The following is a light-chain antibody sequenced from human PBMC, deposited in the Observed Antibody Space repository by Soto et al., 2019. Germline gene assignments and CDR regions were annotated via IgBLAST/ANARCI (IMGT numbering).Light chain of an antibody. CDR1: SSNIGAGYD. Sequence: QPVLTQPPSVSGAPGQRVTISCTGSSSNIGAGYDVHWYQQLPGTAPKILIYGNSNRPSGVPDRFSGSKSGTSASLAITGRQAEDEADYYCQSYDSSLSVVFGGGTKLTVL. V-gene: IGLV1-40*01. CDR3: QSYDSSLSVV. J-gene: IGLJ2*01. CDR2: GNS.